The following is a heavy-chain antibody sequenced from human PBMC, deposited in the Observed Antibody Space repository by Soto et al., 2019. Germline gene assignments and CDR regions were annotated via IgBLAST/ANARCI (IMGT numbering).Heavy chain of an antibody. Sequence: ASVKVCCKASGYTFTSYDINWVRQATGQGPEWMGWMNPNSGNTGYAQKFQGRVTMTRNTSISTAYMELSSLRSEDTAVYYCARLLRYQLLLSTYYYYYMDVWGKGTTVTVSS. J-gene: IGHJ6*03. CDR3: ARLLRYQLLLSTYYYYYMDV. CDR1: GYTFTSYD. V-gene: IGHV1-8*01. D-gene: IGHD2-2*01. CDR2: MNPNSGNT.